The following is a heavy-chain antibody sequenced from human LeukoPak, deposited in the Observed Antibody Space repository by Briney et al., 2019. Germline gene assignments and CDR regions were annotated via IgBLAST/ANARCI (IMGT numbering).Heavy chain of an antibody. D-gene: IGHD3-9*01. CDR1: GFTFSSYG. CDR2: ISYDGSNK. Sequence: GRSLRLSCAASGFTFSSYGVHWVRQAPGKGLEWVAVISYDGSNKYYADSVKGRFTISRDNSKNTLYLQMNSLRAEDTAVYYCAKDRFDILNTGERGMDVWGQGTTVTVSS. V-gene: IGHV3-30*18. J-gene: IGHJ6*02. CDR3: AKDRFDILNTGERGMDV.